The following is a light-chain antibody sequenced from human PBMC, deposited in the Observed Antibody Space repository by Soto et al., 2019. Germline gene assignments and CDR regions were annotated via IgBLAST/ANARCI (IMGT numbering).Light chain of an antibody. J-gene: IGKJ5*01. CDR1: QSVSNY. CDR2: DAS. V-gene: IGKV3-11*01. CDR3: QQRSNWRIT. Sequence: DIVLTQSPGTPSLSAGDRATLSCRASQSVSNYVAWYQQRPGQAPRLLIYDASNRATGIPARFSGSGSGTDFTLTISSLEPEDFAVYYCQQRSNWRITFGQGTRLEIK.